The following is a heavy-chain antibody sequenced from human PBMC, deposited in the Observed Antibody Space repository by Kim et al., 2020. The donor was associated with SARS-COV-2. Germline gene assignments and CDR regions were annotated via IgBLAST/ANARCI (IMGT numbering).Heavy chain of an antibody. J-gene: IGHJ6*02. CDR2: IYSGGST. CDR1: GFTVSSNY. CDR3: ARDLRTYYYDSSGYRRSYYYGMDV. D-gene: IGHD3-22*01. V-gene: IGHV3-53*01. Sequence: GGSLRLSCAASGFTVSSNYMSWVRQAPGKGLEWVSVIYSGGSTYYADSVKGRFTISRDNSKNTLYLQMNSLRAEDTAVYYCARDLRTYYYDSSGYRRSYYYGMDVWGQGTTVTVSS.